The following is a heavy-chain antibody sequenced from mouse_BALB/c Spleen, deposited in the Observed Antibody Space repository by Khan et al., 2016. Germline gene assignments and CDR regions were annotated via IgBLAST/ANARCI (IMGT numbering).Heavy chain of an antibody. CDR1: GYTFTDYW. CDR3: AGWSDYYGSSYGWFAY. J-gene: IGHJ3*01. CDR2: INPNTGYT. D-gene: IGHD1-1*01. V-gene: IGHV1-7*01. Sequence: QVQLQQSGAELAKPGASVKMSCKASGYTFTDYWMHWVKQRPGQGLEWIGYINPNTGYTESTQKFKVKATLTADKSSSTAYMQLSSLTSEDSAVYYCAGWSDYYGSSYGWFAYWGQGTLVTVSA.